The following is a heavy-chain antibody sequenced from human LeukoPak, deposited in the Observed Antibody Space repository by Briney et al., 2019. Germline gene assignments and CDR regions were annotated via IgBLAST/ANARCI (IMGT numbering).Heavy chain of an antibody. J-gene: IGHJ4*02. D-gene: IGHD1-26*01. CDR2: ISGSGGSI. Sequence: PGGSLRLSCAASGFTFSSYAMSWVRQAPGKGLEWVSAISGSGGSIYYADSVKGRFTISRDNSKNTLYLQMNSLRAEDTAVYYCAKDRMVGTGEYYFDYWGQGTLVTVSS. V-gene: IGHV3-23*01. CDR3: AKDRMVGTGEYYFDY. CDR1: GFTFSSYA.